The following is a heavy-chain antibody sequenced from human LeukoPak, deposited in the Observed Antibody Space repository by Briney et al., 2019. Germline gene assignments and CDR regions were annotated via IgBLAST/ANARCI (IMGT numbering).Heavy chain of an antibody. J-gene: IGHJ4*02. CDR1: GYTFTGYY. V-gene: IGHV1-2*02. Sequence: ASVKVSCKASGYTFTGYYMHWVRQAPGQGLEWMGWINPSSGGTNYAQKFQGRVTMTRDTSISTAYMELSRLRSDDTAVYYCARVRYYGSGSYYNDGGFFDYWGQGTLVTVSS. D-gene: IGHD3-10*01. CDR2: INPSSGGT. CDR3: ARVRYYGSGSYYNDGGFFDY.